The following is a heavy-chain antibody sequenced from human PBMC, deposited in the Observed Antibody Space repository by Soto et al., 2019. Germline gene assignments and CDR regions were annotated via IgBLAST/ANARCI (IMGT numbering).Heavy chain of an antibody. CDR3: ARDDVDHIWVTRYGMDV. V-gene: IGHV3-74*01. Sequence: HPGGSLRLSCAASGFTFSSYWMHWVRQVPGKGLVWVSSINRDGSRTTYADSVKGRFTISRDYAKNTLYLQMNSLRAEDTAVYFCARDDVDHIWVTRYGMDVWGPGTTVTVSS. J-gene: IGHJ6*02. CDR1: GFTFSSYW. D-gene: IGHD3-16*01. CDR2: INRDGSRT.